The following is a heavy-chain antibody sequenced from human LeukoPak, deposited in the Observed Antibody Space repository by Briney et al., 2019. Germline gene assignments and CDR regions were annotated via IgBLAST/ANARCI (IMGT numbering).Heavy chain of an antibody. CDR3: AEGPEGPNWFDP. J-gene: IGHJ5*02. Sequence: PGRSLRLSCAASGFTFDDYAMHWVRQAPGKGLEWVSGISWNSGSIGYADSVKGRFTISRDNSKNTLYLQMNSLRAEDTAVYYCAEGPEGPNWFDPWGQGTLVTVSS. CDR2: ISWNSGSI. V-gene: IGHV3-9*01. CDR1: GFTFDDYA.